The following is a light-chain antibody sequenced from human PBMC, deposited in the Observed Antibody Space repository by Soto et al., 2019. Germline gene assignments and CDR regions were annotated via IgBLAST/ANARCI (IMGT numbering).Light chain of an antibody. V-gene: IGLV2-23*02. CDR2: EVS. CDR3: CSYAGSSTPHG. J-gene: IGLJ1*01. Sequence: QSALTQPASVSGSPGQSITISCTGTSSDVGSYNLVSWYQQHPGKAPKLMIYEVSKRPSGVSNRFSGSKSGNTASLTISGLQAEDEADYYCCSYAGSSTPHGFGTGTKLTVL. CDR1: SSDVGSYNL.